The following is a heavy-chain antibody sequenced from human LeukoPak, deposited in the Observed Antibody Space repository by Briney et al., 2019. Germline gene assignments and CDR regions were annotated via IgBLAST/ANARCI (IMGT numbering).Heavy chain of an antibody. CDR1: GFSFCNYE. CDR2: ITASSTAI. CDR3: AKGPGARGHFNWFDP. J-gene: IGHJ5*02. D-gene: IGHD5-12*01. Sequence: GGSLRLSCAASGFSFCNYEMNWVRQAPGKGLKWISYITASSTAIYYADSVKGRFTISRDNAKNSLYLQLNGLRGEDTAVYYCAKGPGARGHFNWFDPWGQGTLVTVSS. V-gene: IGHV3-48*03.